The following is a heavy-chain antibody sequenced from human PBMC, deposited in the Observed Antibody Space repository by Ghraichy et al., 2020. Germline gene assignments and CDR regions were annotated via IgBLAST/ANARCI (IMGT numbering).Heavy chain of an antibody. J-gene: IGHJ4*02. CDR3: ARGPPPDFDY. D-gene: IGHD1-14*01. Sequence: SETLSLTCSVSGGSIINYYWSWIRQPAGKGLEWIGRIYTGGNTDYNPSLKSRVTMSVDTSKNQFSLKLFSVTAADTAVYYCARGPPPDFDYWGQGVLVTVSS. V-gene: IGHV4-4*07. CDR1: GGSIINYY. CDR2: IYTGGNT.